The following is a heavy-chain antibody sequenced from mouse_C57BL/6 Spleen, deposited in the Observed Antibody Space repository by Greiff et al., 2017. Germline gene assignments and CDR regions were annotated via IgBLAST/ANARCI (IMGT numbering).Heavy chain of an antibody. CDR3: AREDYCALDY. Sequence: EVQRVESGGGLVKPGGSLKLSCAASGFTFSDYGMHWVRQAPEKGLEWIAYISSGSSTIYYADTVKGRFTISRDNAKNTLFLQMTSLRSEDTAMYYCAREDYCALDYWGQGTTVTVSS. CDR2: ISSGSSTI. V-gene: IGHV5-17*01. J-gene: IGHJ4*01. CDR1: GFTFSDYG.